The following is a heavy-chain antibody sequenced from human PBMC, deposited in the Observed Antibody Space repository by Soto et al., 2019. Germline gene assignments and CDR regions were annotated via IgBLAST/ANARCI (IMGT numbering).Heavy chain of an antibody. D-gene: IGHD2-21*01. J-gene: IGHJ4*02. V-gene: IGHV4-30-2*01. CDR2: IYPGGNT. CDR1: GGSISSGHYP. CDR3: ARLVGVAISQ. Sequence: TLCFACAVSGGSISSGHYPWTWIRQPPGKGLEWIGYIYPGGNTYYSPSLKSRVTIALDTSKSLVSLRLNSVTDADTAVYYCARLVGVAISQWGQGTLVTVYS.